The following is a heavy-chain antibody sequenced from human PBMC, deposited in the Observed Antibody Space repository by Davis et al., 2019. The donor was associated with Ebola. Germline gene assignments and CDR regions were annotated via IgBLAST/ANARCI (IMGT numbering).Heavy chain of an antibody. J-gene: IGHJ4*02. V-gene: IGHV1-2*06. CDR3: ARLCSSSCPNDY. CDR1: GYTFTGYY. Sequence: ASVKVSCKASGYTFTGYYMQWVRRAPGQGLEWMGRINPYNGGTNYAQKFQGRVTMTRDTSISTAYMELSRLTYDDTAVYYCARLCSSSCPNDYWGQGTLITVSS. CDR2: INPYNGGT. D-gene: IGHD2-2*01.